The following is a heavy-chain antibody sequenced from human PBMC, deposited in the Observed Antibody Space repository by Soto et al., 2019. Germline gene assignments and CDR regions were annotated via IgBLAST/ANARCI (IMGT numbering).Heavy chain of an antibody. D-gene: IGHD6-19*01. V-gene: IGHV1-18*01. CDR3: ARDPSSVAGNDDAFDM. CDR1: GYTFTSYG. J-gene: IGHJ3*02. CDR2: ISAYNGNT. Sequence: ASVKVSCKASGYTFTSYGISWVRQAPGQGLEWMGWISAYNGNTNYAQKLQGRVTMTTDTSTSTAYMELRSLRSDDTAVYYCARDPSSVAGNDDAFDMYAQGTMVTVSS.